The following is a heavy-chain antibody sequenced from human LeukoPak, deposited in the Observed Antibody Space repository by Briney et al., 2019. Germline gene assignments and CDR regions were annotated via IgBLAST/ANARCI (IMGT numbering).Heavy chain of an antibody. D-gene: IGHD2-15*01. V-gene: IGHV4-39*01. CDR2: IYYSGST. CDR1: GGSISSSSYY. Sequence: SETLSLTCTVSGGSISSSSYYWGWIRQPPGKGLEWIGSIYYSGSTYYDPSLKSRVTISVDTSKNQFSLKLSSVTAADTAVYYCARHIDRPTGMDVWGQGTTVTVSS. CDR3: ARHIDRPTGMDV. J-gene: IGHJ6*02.